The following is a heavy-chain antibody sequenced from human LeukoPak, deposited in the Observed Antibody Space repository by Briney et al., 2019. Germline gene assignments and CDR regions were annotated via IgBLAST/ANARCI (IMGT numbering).Heavy chain of an antibody. D-gene: IGHD6-19*01. J-gene: IGHJ4*02. CDR3: ARGGRIAVAGTGY. CDR2: INHSGST. CDR1: GASISGYF. V-gene: IGHV4-34*01. Sequence: KSSETLSLTCTVSGASISGYFWSWIRQPPGKGLEWIGEINHSGSTNYNPSLKSRVTISVDTSKNQFSLKLSSVTAADTAVYYCARGGRIAVAGTGYWGQGTLVTVSS.